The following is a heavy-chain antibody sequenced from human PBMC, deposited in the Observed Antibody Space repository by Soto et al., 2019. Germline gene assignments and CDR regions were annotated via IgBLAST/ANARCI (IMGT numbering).Heavy chain of an antibody. CDR1: GFTVSSNY. V-gene: IGHV3-66*01. CDR2: IYSGGST. J-gene: IGHJ5*02. Sequence: GESLKISCAASGFTVSSNYMSWVRQAPGKGLEWVSVIYSGGSTYYADSVKGRFTISRDNSKNTLYLQMNSLRAEDTAVYYCAREIAARPGWFDPWGQGTLVTVSS. D-gene: IGHD6-6*01. CDR3: AREIAARPGWFDP.